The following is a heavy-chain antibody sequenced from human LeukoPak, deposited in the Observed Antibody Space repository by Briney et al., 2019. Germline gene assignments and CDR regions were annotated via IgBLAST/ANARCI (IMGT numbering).Heavy chain of an antibody. Sequence: GGSLRLSCAASGFTFSSYSMNWVRQAPGKGLEWVSSISSSSSYIYYADSVKGRFTISRDNAKNSLYLQMNSLRAEDTAVYYCASLSASFAFDIWGQGTMVTVSS. CDR1: GFTFSSYS. CDR3: ASLSASFAFDI. D-gene: IGHD3-16*02. J-gene: IGHJ3*02. CDR2: ISSSSSYI. V-gene: IGHV3-21*01.